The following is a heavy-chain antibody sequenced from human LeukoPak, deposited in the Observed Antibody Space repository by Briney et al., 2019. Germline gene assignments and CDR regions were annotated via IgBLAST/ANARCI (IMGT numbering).Heavy chain of an antibody. CDR3: AKDRSRDLVVGYNWFDP. Sequence: PGGSLRLSCAASGFTFSSSGMHWVRQAPGKGLEWVAFIRYDGSNKYYTDSVKGRFTISRDNSKNTLYMQMNSLRAEDAAVYYCAKDRSRDLVVGYNWFDPWGQGTLVIVSS. D-gene: IGHD2-15*01. J-gene: IGHJ5*02. CDR1: GFTFSSSG. V-gene: IGHV3-30*02. CDR2: IRYDGSNK.